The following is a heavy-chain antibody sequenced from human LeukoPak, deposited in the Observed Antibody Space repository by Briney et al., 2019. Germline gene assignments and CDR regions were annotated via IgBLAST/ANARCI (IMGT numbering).Heavy chain of an antibody. J-gene: IGHJ4*02. Sequence: GGSLRLSCAASGFTFSNYGVHWVRQAPGKGLEWVAFIRYDGNNKYYADSVKGRFTISRDNSKNTLYLQMDSLRAEDTALYYCAKPLAGYSSAFDYWGQGTLVTASS. CDR2: IRYDGNNK. CDR3: AKPLAGYSSAFDY. V-gene: IGHV3-30*02. D-gene: IGHD5-18*01. CDR1: GFTFSNYG.